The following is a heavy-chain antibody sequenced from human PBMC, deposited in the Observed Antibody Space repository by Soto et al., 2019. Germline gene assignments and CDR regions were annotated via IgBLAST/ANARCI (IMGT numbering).Heavy chain of an antibody. Sequence: SETLSLTCTVSGGSMSIGDYYWSWIRQPPGKGLEWIGNINFSGTTFYNPSLKSPATISVDTSKNQFFLKVNSVTAADTAVYYCARTKDIALENDYWGQGTLVTVSS. J-gene: IGHJ4*02. D-gene: IGHD5-12*01. CDR1: GGSMSIGDYY. CDR3: ARTKDIALENDY. V-gene: IGHV4-30-4*01. CDR2: INFSGTT.